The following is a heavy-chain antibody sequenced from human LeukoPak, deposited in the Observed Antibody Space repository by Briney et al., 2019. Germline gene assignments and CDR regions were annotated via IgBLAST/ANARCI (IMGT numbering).Heavy chain of an antibody. J-gene: IGHJ4*02. CDR1: GGSISSGGYY. D-gene: IGHD6-13*01. CDR2: IYYSGST. Sequence: PSETLSLTCTVSGGSISSGGYYWSWIRQHPRKGLEWIGYIYYSGSTYYNPSLKSRVTISVDTSKNQFSLKLSSVTAADTAVYYCARVLAAGPPDYRGQGTLVTVSS. CDR3: ARVLAAGPPDY. V-gene: IGHV4-31*03.